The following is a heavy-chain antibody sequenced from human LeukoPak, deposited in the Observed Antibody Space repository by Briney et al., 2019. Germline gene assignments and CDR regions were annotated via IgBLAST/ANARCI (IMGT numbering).Heavy chain of an antibody. V-gene: IGHV1-69*05. D-gene: IGHD3-22*01. CDR1: GGTFSSYA. CDR3: ARGGYSEYYYYYYYMDV. J-gene: IGHJ6*03. Sequence: SVTVSCKASGGTFSSYAISWVRQAPGQGLEWMGGIIPIFGTANYAQKFQGRVTITTDESTSTAYMELSSLRSEDTAVYYCARGGYSEYYYYYYYMDVWGKGTTVTVSS. CDR2: IIPIFGTA.